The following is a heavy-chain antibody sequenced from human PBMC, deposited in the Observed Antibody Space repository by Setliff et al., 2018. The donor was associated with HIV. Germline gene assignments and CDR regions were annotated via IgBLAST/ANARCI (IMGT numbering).Heavy chain of an antibody. CDR2: IRFDGNRE. J-gene: IGHJ4*02. CDR3: TKERGDGYGYYFHY. CDR1: GFTFSSYA. Sequence: PGGSLRLSCAASGFTFSSYAMHWVRQAPGKGLEWVAHIRFDGNREYYADSVKGRFTISRDNSKNTVYLEMNSLRAGDTAVYYCTKERGDGYGYYFHYWGQGTRVTVSS. V-gene: IGHV3-30*02. D-gene: IGHD5-12*01.